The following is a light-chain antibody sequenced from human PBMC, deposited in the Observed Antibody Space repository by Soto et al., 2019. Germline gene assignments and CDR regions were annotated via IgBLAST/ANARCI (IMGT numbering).Light chain of an antibody. Sequence: ETVMTQSPDTLSLSPGERATLSCRASQSVSDNLAWYQQRPGQGPRLLIYGASTRATGIAARFSGSGSGTEFTLTISSLQSEDFAVYYCQQYKNWPHTFGQGTKVDIK. CDR2: GAS. J-gene: IGKJ1*01. CDR3: QQYKNWPHT. V-gene: IGKV3-15*01. CDR1: QSVSDN.